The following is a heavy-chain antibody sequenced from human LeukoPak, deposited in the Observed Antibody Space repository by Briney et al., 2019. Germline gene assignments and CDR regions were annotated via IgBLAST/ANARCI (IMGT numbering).Heavy chain of an antibody. V-gene: IGHV3-21*06. Sequence: PGGSLRLSCTASGLTFSTSGFNWVRQAPGKGLEWVASIGPTGSDGYHADSIKGRFTISRDNANNFLYLQMNSLRAEDTAVYYCATETNGRHYDYWGQGTLLTVSS. J-gene: IGHJ4*02. CDR3: ATETNGRHYDY. CDR1: GLTFSTSG. CDR2: IGPTGSDG. D-gene: IGHD1-14*01.